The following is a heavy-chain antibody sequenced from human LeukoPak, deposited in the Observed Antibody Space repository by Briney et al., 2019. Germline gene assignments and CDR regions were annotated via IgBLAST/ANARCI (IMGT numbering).Heavy chain of an antibody. V-gene: IGHV1-2*02. CDR1: GYTFTVYY. CDR3: ARDRPHCSGGSCYSRWFDP. Sequence: ASVNVSCKASGYTFTVYYTHWVRQAPGQGLEWMGWINPNSGGTNYAQKFQGRVTMTRDTSISTAYMGLSRLRSDDTAVYYCARDRPHCSGGSCYSRWFDPWGQGTLVTVSS. J-gene: IGHJ5*02. CDR2: INPNSGGT. D-gene: IGHD2-15*01.